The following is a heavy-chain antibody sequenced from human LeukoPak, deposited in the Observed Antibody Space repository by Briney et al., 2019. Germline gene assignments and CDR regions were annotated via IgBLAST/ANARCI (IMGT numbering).Heavy chain of an antibody. Sequence: SETLSLTCTVSGGSISSGDYYWSWIRQPPGKGLEWIGYIYYSGSTYYNPSLKSRVTISVDTSKNQFSLKLSSVTAADTAVYYCAREVATMVRGVILGYMDVWGKGITVTVSS. V-gene: IGHV4-30-4*01. CDR3: AREVATMVRGVILGYMDV. CDR1: GGSISSGDYY. D-gene: IGHD3-10*01. J-gene: IGHJ6*03. CDR2: IYYSGST.